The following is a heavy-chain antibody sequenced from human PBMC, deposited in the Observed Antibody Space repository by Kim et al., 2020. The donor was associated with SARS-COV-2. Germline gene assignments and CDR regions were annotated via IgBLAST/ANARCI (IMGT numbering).Heavy chain of an antibody. V-gene: IGHV4-59*13. CDR3: ARDGYGDSTYYYYGMDV. J-gene: IGHJ6*01. Sequence: SETLSLTCTVSGGSISSYYWSWIRQPPGKGLEWIGYIYYSGSTNYNPSLKSRVTISVDTSKNQFSLKLSSVTATDTAVYYCARDGYGDSTYYYYGMDVWG. CDR1: GGSISSYY. D-gene: IGHD4-17*01. CDR2: IYYSGST.